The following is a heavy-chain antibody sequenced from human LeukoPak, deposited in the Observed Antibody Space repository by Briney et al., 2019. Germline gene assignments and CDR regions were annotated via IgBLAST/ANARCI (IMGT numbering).Heavy chain of an antibody. J-gene: IGHJ6*03. V-gene: IGHV4-59*01. CDR2: IYYSGST. Sequence: PSETLSLTCTVSGGSISSYYWSWIRQPPGKGLEWIGYIYYSGSTNYNPSLKSRVTISVDTSKNQFSLKLSSVTAADTAVYYCARDAGGYYYYYYMDVWGKGTTVTVSS. D-gene: IGHD3-10*01. CDR3: ARDAGGYYYYYYMDV. CDR1: GGSISSYY.